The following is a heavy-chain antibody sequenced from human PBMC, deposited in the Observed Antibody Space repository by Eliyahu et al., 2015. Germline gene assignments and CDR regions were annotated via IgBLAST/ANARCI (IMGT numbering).Heavy chain of an antibody. CDR3: AREGYWNYGNYYYGMDV. Sequence: EVQLVESGGALVQPGGSLRLSXAASRFXFXSYEMNWVRQXPGKGLEWVSYISSSGSTKYYADSVKGRFTISRDNTKNSLFLQMNSLTAEDTAVYYCAREGYWNYGNYYYGMDVWGQGTTVTVSS. J-gene: IGHJ6*02. CDR1: RFXFXSYE. V-gene: IGHV3-48*03. D-gene: IGHD1-7*01. CDR2: ISSSGSTK.